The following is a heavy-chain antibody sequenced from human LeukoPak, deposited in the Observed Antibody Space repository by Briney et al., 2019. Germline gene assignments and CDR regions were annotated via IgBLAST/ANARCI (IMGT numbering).Heavy chain of an antibody. CDR3: ARGIVATISPFDY. Sequence: GRSLRLSCATSGFTFSSYAVHWVRQAPGKGLEWVAVISYDGSNKYYADSVKGRFTISRDNSKNTLYLQMNSLRAEDTAVYYCARGIVATISPFDYWGQGTLVTVSS. CDR2: ISYDGSNK. J-gene: IGHJ4*02. V-gene: IGHV3-30-3*01. CDR1: GFTFSSYA. D-gene: IGHD5-12*01.